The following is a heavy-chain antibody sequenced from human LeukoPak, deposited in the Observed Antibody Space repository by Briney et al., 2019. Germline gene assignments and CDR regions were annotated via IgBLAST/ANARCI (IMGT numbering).Heavy chain of an antibody. CDR2: IYYSGST. Sequence: PSQTLSLTCTVSGGSISSGDYYWSWIRQPPGKGLEWIGYIYYSGSTYYNPSLKSRVTISVVTSKNQFSLKLSSVTAADTAVYYCARDPTVRGARIDYYYMDVWGKGTTVTVSS. J-gene: IGHJ6*03. D-gene: IGHD3-10*01. CDR1: GGSISSGDYY. CDR3: ARDPTVRGARIDYYYMDV. V-gene: IGHV4-30-4*08.